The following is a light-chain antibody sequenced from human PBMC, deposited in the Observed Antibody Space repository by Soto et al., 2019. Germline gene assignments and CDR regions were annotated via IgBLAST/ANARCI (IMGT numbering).Light chain of an antibody. J-gene: IGLJ3*02. CDR1: SSDVGSYNR. Sequence: QSALTQPPSVSGSPGQSVTISCTGTSSDVGSYNRVSWYQQPPGTAPKLMIYEVSNRPSGVPDRFSGSKSGNTASLTISGLQAEDEADYYCSLYTSSSTSWVFGGGTKLPS. CDR2: EVS. V-gene: IGLV2-18*01. CDR3: SLYTSSSTSWV.